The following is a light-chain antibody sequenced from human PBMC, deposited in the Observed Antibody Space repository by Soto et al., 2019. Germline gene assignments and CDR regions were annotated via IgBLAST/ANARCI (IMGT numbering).Light chain of an antibody. CDR3: FLSYSGALDWV. Sequence: QTVVTQAPSLTVSPGGTVTLTCGSSTGAVTSGHFAYWLQQKPGQVPRTLIYDTNSKHSWTPARFSGSLLGGKAALTLSGAQPEDEADYYCFLSYSGALDWVFGGGTKLTVL. J-gene: IGLJ3*02. CDR1: TGAVTSGHF. V-gene: IGLV7-46*01. CDR2: DTN.